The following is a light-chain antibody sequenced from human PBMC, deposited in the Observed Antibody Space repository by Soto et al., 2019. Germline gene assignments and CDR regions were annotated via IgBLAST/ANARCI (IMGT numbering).Light chain of an antibody. CDR3: QQFNSYPIT. Sequence: AIQLTQSPSSLSASVGDRVTITCRASQDIRGALAWYQQKPGKAHKMLIYDVSTLESGVPSRFSGSSSGTDFTLTISSLQPEDFATYYCQQFNSYPITFGQGTRLEIK. CDR2: DVS. V-gene: IGKV1-13*02. CDR1: QDIRGA. J-gene: IGKJ5*01.